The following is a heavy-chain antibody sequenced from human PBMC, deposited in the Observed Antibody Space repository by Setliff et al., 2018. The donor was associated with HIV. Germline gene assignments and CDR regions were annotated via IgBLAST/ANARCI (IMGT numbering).Heavy chain of an antibody. CDR3: AGYALRYFDWLGSWFDP. CDR2: IIPIFGTA. J-gene: IGHJ5*02. CDR1: GGTFSSYA. D-gene: IGHD3-9*01. Sequence: SVKVSCKASGGTFSSYAISWVRQAPGQGLEWMGGIIPIFGTANYAQKFQGRVTITADESTSTAHMELRSLRSDDTAVYYCAGYALRYFDWLGSWFDPWGQGTLVTVSS. V-gene: IGHV1-69*13.